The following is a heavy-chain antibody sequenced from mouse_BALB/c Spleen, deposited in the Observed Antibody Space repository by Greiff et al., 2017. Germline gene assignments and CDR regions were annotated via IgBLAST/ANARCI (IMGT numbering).Heavy chain of an antibody. CDR2: ISSGSSTI. V-gene: IGHV5-17*02. J-gene: IGHJ3*01. CDR1: GFTFSSFG. Sequence: EVKLVESGGGLVQPGGSRKLSCAASGFTFSSFGMHWVRQAPEKGLEWVAYISSGSSTIYYADTVKGRVTISSDNPKNTLFLQMTSLRSEDTAMYYCARYPFAYWGQGTLVTVAA. CDR3: ARYPFAY.